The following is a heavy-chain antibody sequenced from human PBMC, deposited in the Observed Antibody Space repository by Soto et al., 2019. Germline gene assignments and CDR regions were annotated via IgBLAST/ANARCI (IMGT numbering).Heavy chain of an antibody. Sequence: SETLSLTCNVSGVSISRGAYCWSWFRQPPGKGLEWIGYIYYSGSTYYNPSLKSRVTISVDTSKNQFSLKLSSVTAADTAVYYCARIVVVPAGGYGMDVWGQGTTVT. CDR3: ARIVVVPAGGYGMDV. CDR2: IYYSGST. CDR1: GVSISRGAYC. D-gene: IGHD2-2*01. J-gene: IGHJ6*02. V-gene: IGHV4-30-4*02.